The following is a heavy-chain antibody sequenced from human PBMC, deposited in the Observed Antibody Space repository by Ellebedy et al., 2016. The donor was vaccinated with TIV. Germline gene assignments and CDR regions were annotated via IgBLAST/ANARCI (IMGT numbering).Heavy chain of an antibody. CDR2: INPSAGST. V-gene: IGHV1-46*01. CDR1: GYTFTSYY. Sequence: ASVKVSCKASGYTFTSYYMYWVRQAPGRGLEWMGIINPSAGSTNSAQKFQGRVTMTRDTSTSTVYMELSSLRSENTAVYYCARGDKYYYDSSGYYYTYWGQGTLVTVSS. D-gene: IGHD3-22*01. J-gene: IGHJ4*02. CDR3: ARGDKYYYDSSGYYYTY.